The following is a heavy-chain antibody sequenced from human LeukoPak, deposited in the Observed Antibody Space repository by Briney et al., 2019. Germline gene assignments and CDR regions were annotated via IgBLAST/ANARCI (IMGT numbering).Heavy chain of an antibody. D-gene: IGHD6-13*01. V-gene: IGHV4-59*01. CDR2: IYYSGST. CDR3: ARVGYSSSWYWFDP. J-gene: IGHJ5*02. CDR1: GGSISSYY. Sequence: SETLSLTCTVSGGSISSYYWSWIRQPPGKGLEWIGYIYYSGSTNYNPSLKSRVTISVDTSKNQFSLKLSSVTAADTAVYYCARVGYSSSWYWFDPWGQGTLVTVSS.